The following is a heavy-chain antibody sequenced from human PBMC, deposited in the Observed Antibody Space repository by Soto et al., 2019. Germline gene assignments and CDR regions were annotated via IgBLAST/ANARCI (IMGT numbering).Heavy chain of an antibody. CDR3: AHSPTKDYDFWSGYYTAEPYFDY. CDR1: GFSLSTSGVG. Sequence: SGPTLVNPTQNLTLTCTFSGFSLSTSGVGVGWNRQPPGKALEWLALIYWDDDKRYSPSLKSRLTITKDTSKNQVVLTMSNMDPVDTATYYCAHSPTKDYDFWSGYYTAEPYFDYWGQGTLVTVSS. CDR2: IYWDDDK. V-gene: IGHV2-5*02. D-gene: IGHD3-3*01. J-gene: IGHJ4*02.